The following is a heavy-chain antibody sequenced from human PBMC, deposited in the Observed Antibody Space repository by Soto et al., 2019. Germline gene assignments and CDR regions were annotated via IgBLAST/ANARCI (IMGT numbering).Heavy chain of an antibody. CDR1: GGSFSGYY. CDR3: ARGRDGGAAN. Sequence: QVQLQQWGAGLLKPSETLSLTCAVYGGSFSGYYWSWIRQPPGKGLEWIGEINPSGSTNYTPSLKSRVTMSGDTPTNPFSLKLTSVTAADTAVYYCARGRDGGAANWGQGTLVTVSS. D-gene: IGHD2-15*01. CDR2: INPSGST. J-gene: IGHJ4*02. V-gene: IGHV4-34*01.